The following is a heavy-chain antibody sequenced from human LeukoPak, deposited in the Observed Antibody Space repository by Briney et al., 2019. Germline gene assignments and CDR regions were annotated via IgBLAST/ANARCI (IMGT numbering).Heavy chain of an antibody. J-gene: IGHJ4*02. CDR1: GFTFSSYS. CDR3: ARDGRDCSSSSCYLDY. D-gene: IGHD2-2*01. V-gene: IGHV3-21*01. CDR2: ISSSSSHI. Sequence: GGSLRLSCAASGFTFSSYSMNWVRQAPGKGLEWVSSISSSSSHIYYADSVKGRFTISRDNAKNSLYLQMNSLGAEDTAVYYCARDGRDCSSSSCYLDYWGQGTLVTVSS.